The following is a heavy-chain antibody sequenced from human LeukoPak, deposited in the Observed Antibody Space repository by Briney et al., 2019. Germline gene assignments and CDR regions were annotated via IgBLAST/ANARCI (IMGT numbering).Heavy chain of an antibody. CDR3: AREDY. CDR1: GFTFSSHW. J-gene: IGHJ4*02. Sequence: GGSLRLSCAASGFTFSSHWMHWVRQVPGKGLVWVSRISTDGSATTYADSVKGRFTISRDNSKNTLYLQMDSLRGEDTAVYYCAREDYWGQGTLVTVSS. CDR2: ISTDGSAT. V-gene: IGHV3-74*01.